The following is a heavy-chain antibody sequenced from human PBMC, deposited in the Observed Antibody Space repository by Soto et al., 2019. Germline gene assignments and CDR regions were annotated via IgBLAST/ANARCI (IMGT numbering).Heavy chain of an antibody. Sequence: QVQLVQSGAEKKKPGASVKVSCKASGYTFTSYAIDWVRQATGQRLEWMGWINAGNGNTKYSQKFQGTVTITRDTSASTSYTAPRILKAEDTAESFFASSFRLWLDPRGHGTLVTVSS. CDR1: GYTFTSYA. V-gene: IGHV1-3*05. CDR3: ASSFRLWLDP. D-gene: IGHD3-10*01. CDR2: INAGNGNT. J-gene: IGHJ5*02.